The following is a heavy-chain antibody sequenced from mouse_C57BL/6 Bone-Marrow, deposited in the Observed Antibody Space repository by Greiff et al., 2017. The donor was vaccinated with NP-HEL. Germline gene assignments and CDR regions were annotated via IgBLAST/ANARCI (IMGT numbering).Heavy chain of an antibody. Sequence: EVMLVESGGDLVKPGGSLKLSCAASGFTFSSYGMSWVRQTPDKRLEWVATISSGGSYTYYLDSVKGRFTISRDNAKNTLYLQMSSLKSEDTAMYYCARQTGRGFAYWGQGTLVTVSA. CDR2: ISSGGSYT. CDR1: GFTFSSYG. D-gene: IGHD4-1*01. J-gene: IGHJ3*01. CDR3: ARQTGRGFAY. V-gene: IGHV5-6*01.